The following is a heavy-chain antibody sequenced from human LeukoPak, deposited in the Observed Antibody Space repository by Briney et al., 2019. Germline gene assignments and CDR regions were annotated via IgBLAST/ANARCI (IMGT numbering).Heavy chain of an antibody. CDR2: IIPIFGTA. J-gene: IGHJ2*01. V-gene: IGHV1-69*13. CDR1: GGTFSSYA. Sequence: GASVTVSFTASGGTFSSYAISWVRQAPGQGLEWMGGIIPIFGTANYAQKFQGRVTITADESTSTAYMELSSLRSEDTVVYYCARTGSYGGNADWYFDLWGRGTLVTVSS. CDR3: ARTGSYGGNADWYFDL. D-gene: IGHD4-23*01.